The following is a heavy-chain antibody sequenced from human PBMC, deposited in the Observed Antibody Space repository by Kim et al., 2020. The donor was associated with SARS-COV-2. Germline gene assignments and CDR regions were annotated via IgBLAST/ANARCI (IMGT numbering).Heavy chain of an antibody. J-gene: IGHJ4*02. CDR1: GFTFSSFG. Sequence: GGSLRLSCAASGFTFSSFGMHWVRQAPGKGLEWVSSITYNSNYIYYADSVKGRFTVSRDNAKNSLYLQMNSLRAEDTAVYYCARDPALWFWGQGTLVTVSS. D-gene: IGHD3-10*01. CDR3: ARDPALWF. CDR2: ITYNSNYI. V-gene: IGHV3-21*01.